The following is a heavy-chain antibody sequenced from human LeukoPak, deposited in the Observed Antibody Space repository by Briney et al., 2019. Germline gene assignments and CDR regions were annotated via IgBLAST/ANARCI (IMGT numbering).Heavy chain of an antibody. CDR3: ARERQDTIVHTGAFDI. CDR1: GLIFSPYI. V-gene: IGHV3-30-3*01. CDR2: IASDGSQI. J-gene: IGHJ3*02. D-gene: IGHD3-10*01. Sequence: GGSLRLSCAASGLIFSPYIMHWVRQAPGKGLEWVAVIASDGSQIFYVESVKGRFTISRDNSKNTLYLQMNSLRAEDTAVYFCARERQDTIVHTGAFDIWGQGTMVTVSS.